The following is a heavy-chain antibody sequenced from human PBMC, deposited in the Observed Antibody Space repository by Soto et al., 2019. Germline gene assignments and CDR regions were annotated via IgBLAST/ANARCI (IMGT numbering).Heavy chain of an antibody. CDR1: GFTFSSYA. V-gene: IGHV3-21*01. Sequence: GGSLRLSCAASGFTFSSYAMHWVRQAPGKGLEWVSSISSRDNHIYYADSVKGRFTISRDNAKNSLYLQMNSLRAEDTAVYFCATAYYDDSGFYFDYWGQGTLVTVSS. CDR2: ISSRDNHI. J-gene: IGHJ4*02. D-gene: IGHD3-22*01. CDR3: ATAYYDDSGFYFDY.